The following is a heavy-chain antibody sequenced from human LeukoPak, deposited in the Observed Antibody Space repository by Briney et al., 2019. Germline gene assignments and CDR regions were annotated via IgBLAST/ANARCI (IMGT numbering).Heavy chain of an antibody. Sequence: ASVKVSCKASGYTFTSYDINWVRQATGQGPEWMGWTNPNSGNTGYAQKFQGRVTMTRKTSISTAYMELSSLRSEDTAVYYCARGYCSGGSCHAFDIWGQGTMVTVSS. CDR3: ARGYCSGGSCHAFDI. CDR2: TNPNSGNT. V-gene: IGHV1-8*01. J-gene: IGHJ3*02. D-gene: IGHD2-15*01. CDR1: GYTFTSYD.